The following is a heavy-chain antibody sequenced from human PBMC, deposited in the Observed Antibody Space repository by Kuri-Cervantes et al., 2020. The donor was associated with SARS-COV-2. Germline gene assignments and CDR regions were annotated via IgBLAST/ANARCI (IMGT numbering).Heavy chain of an antibody. CDR1: GFTFSSYS. Sequence: GGSLRLSCAASGFTFSSYSMNWVRQAPGKGLEWVAVISYDGSNKYYADSVKGRFTISRDNSKNTLYLQMNSLRAEDTAVYYCARGHSSRPFDYWGQGTRVTGAS. V-gene: IGHV3-30*03. CDR2: ISYDGSNK. D-gene: IGHD6-13*01. J-gene: IGHJ4*02. CDR3: ARGHSSRPFDY.